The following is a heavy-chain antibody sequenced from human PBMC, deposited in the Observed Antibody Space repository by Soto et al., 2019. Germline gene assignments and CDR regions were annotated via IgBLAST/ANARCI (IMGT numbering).Heavy chain of an antibody. Sequence: EVQLVQSGAEVKKPGESLKISCKGSGYSFPNFWIAWVRQMPGKGLEWMGIIYPGDSDTRYSPSFQGQVTISAHKSISTAYLHWSSLKASDTAVYYCARAPVGSSWYVIEHFDSWGQGTLVTVSS. V-gene: IGHV5-51*03. CDR1: GYSFPNFW. CDR3: ARAPVGSSWYVIEHFDS. CDR2: IYPGDSDT. D-gene: IGHD6-13*01. J-gene: IGHJ5*01.